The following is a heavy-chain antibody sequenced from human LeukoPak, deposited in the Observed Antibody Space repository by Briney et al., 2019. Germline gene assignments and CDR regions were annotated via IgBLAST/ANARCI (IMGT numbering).Heavy chain of an antibody. Sequence: GGSLRLSCAASGFTFSSYWMNWVRQSPGKGLVWVSRINSDGSSTSYADSVKGRFTISRDNAKNTLYLQMNSLRGEDTAVYYCARGTGCSVFDYWGQGTLVTVSS. V-gene: IGHV3-74*01. CDR2: INSDGSST. CDR3: ARGTGCSVFDY. D-gene: IGHD6-19*01. CDR1: GFTFSSYW. J-gene: IGHJ4*02.